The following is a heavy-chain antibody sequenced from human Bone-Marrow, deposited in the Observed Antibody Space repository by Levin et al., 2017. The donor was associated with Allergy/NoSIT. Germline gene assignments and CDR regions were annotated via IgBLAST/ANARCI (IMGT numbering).Heavy chain of an antibody. CDR3: AREADTSMIHDALDI. CDR1: GFTFSSFA. J-gene: IGHJ3*02. V-gene: IGHV3-33*01. Sequence: GGSLRLSCAASGFTFSSFAIHWVRRAPGKGLEWVAVIWNDGREKYYADSVKGRFTISRDNSENTLFLQMNSLRVDDTAVYFCAREADTSMIHDALDIWGLGTMVTVSS. CDR2: IWNDGREK. D-gene: IGHD3-22*01.